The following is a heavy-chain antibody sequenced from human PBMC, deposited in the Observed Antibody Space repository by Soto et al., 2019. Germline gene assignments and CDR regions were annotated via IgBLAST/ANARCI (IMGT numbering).Heavy chain of an antibody. CDR1: GFTFSSYG. CDR3: ARDLVLIGVAGPFDY. V-gene: IGHV3-33*01. J-gene: IGHJ4*02. Sequence: QVQLVESGGGVVQPGRSLRLSCAASGFTFSSYGMHWVRQAPGKGLEWVAVIWYDGSNKYYADSVKGRFTISRDNSKNTLYLQMNGLRAEDTAVYYCARDLVLIGVAGPFDYWGQGTLVTVSS. CDR2: IWYDGSNK. D-gene: IGHD6-19*01.